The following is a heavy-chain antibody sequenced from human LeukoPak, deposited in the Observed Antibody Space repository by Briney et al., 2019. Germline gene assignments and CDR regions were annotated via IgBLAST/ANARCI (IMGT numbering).Heavy chain of an antibody. D-gene: IGHD6-13*01. CDR2: IHISGNT. Sequence: SETLSLTCTVSGGSISSGSYCWSWIRQPAGKGLEWIGHIHISGNTNYNPSLKSRVTISVDTSKNQFSLKLNSVTAADTAVYYCARDHSSSSEDYWGQGTLVTVSS. V-gene: IGHV4-61*09. CDR1: GGSISSGSYC. J-gene: IGHJ4*02. CDR3: ARDHSSSSEDY.